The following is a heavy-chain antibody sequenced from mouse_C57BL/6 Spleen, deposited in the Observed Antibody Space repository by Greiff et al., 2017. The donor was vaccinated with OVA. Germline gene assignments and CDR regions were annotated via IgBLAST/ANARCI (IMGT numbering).Heavy chain of an antibody. CDR3: ARWGTTGFAY. Sequence: QVQLQQPGAELVMPGASVKLSCKASGYTFTSYWMHWVKQRPGQGLEWIGEIDPSDSYTNYNQKFKGKSTLTVDKSSSTAYMQLSSLTSEDSAVYYCARWGTTGFAYWGRGTLVTVSA. D-gene: IGHD1-1*01. CDR1: GYTFTSYW. J-gene: IGHJ3*01. CDR2: IDPSDSYT. V-gene: IGHV1-69*01.